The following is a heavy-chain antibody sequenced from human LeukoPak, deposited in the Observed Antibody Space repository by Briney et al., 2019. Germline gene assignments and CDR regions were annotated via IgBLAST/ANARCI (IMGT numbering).Heavy chain of an antibody. CDR2: FDPEDGET. V-gene: IGHV1-24*01. CDR1: GYTLTELS. D-gene: IGHD1-26*01. J-gene: IGHJ4*02. Sequence: ASVKVSCKVSGYTLTELSMHWVRQAPGKGLEWMGGFDPEDGETIYAQKFQGRVTMTEDTSTDTAYMELNSLRAEDTAVYYCARDLRLGSWYYFDYWGQGTLVTVSS. CDR3: ARDLRLGSWYYFDY.